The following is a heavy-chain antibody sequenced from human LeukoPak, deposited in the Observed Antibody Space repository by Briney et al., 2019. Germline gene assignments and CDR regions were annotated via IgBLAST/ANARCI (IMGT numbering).Heavy chain of an antibody. V-gene: IGHV4-34*01. CDR3: ARAPYYYGSGSRMDV. D-gene: IGHD3-10*01. CDR1: GGSFSGYY. CDR2: INHSGST. J-gene: IGHJ6*02. Sequence: SETLSLTCAVHGGSFSGYYWSWIGQPPGKGLEWIGEINHSGSTNYNPSLKSRVTISVDTSKNQFSLKLSSVTAADTAVYYCARAPYYYGSGSRMDVWGQGTTVTVSS.